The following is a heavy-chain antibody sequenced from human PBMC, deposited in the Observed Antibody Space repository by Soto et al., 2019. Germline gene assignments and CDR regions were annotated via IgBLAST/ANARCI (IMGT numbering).Heavy chain of an antibody. Sequence: SETLSLTCTVSGDSINSDGYFWSWIRQHPGKGLEWIGTIHHFGTTYYNPSLSSRLNMSMDTSKNQFSLNLNSVTAADTAVYFCARLICASSICYFPAWFDPWGRGTLVTVSS. CDR2: IHHFGTT. V-gene: IGHV4-31*03. J-gene: IGHJ5*02. CDR1: GDSINSDGYF. D-gene: IGHD2-21*01. CDR3: ARLICASSICYFPAWFDP.